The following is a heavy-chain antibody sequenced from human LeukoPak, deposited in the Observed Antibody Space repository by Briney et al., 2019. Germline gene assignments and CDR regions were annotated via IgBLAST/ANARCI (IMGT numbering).Heavy chain of an antibody. Sequence: GSPLTLLCAASGLTFSSYSMHWVRQAPAKGLEGVAVISYDGRNKHYADSVKARFTNSRDNSKNTLYLQMNSLRTEDTAVYYCARDQAAAGLEGFDPWGQGTLVTVSP. D-gene: IGHD6-13*01. J-gene: IGHJ5*02. CDR3: ARDQAAAGLEGFDP. CDR1: GLTFSSYS. CDR2: ISYDGRNK. V-gene: IGHV3-30*04.